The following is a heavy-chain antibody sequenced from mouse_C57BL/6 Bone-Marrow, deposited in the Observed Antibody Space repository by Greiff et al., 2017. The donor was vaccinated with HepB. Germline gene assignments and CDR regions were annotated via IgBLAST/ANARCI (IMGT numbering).Heavy chain of an antibody. J-gene: IGHJ2*01. CDR3: ARHVDYDYFDY. V-gene: IGHV5-12*01. CDR1: GFTFSDYY. CDR2: ISNGGGSN. Sequence: DVKLVESGGGLVQPGGSLKLSCAASGFTFSDYYMYWVRQTPEKRLEWVAYISNGGGSNYYPDTVKGRFTISRDNAKNTLYLQMSRLKSEDTAMYYCARHVDYDYFDYWGQGTTLTVSS. D-gene: IGHD2-4*01.